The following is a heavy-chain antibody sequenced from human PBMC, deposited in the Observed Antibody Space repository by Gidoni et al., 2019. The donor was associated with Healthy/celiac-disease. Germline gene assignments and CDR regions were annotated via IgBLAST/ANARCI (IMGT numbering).Heavy chain of an antibody. J-gene: IGHJ6*02. CDR3: ARDSHCSSTSCYYGMDV. CDR1: GGSISSYY. V-gene: IGHV4-4*07. Sequence: QVQLQESGPGLVKPSETLSLTCTVSGGSISSYYWSWIRQPAGKGLEWIGRIYTSGSTNYNPSLKSRVTMSVATSKNQFSLKLSSVTAADTAVYYCARDSHCSSTSCYYGMDVWGQGTTVTVSS. D-gene: IGHD2-2*01. CDR2: IYTSGST.